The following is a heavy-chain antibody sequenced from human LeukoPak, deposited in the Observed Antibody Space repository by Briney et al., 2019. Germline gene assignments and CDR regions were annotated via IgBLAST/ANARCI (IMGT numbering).Heavy chain of an antibody. V-gene: IGHV3-23*01. J-gene: IGHJ4*02. CDR2: ISADGSGT. CDR3: AICLLRGVYHY. CDR1: GFTFSSYA. Sequence: GGSLRLSSAASGFTFSSYAMSWVRQAPGKGLEWVSSISADGSGTYYADSVKGRFTISRDNSKNTLYLQVNSLRADDTAVYYCAICLLRGVYHYWGQGTLVTVSS. D-gene: IGHD3-10*01.